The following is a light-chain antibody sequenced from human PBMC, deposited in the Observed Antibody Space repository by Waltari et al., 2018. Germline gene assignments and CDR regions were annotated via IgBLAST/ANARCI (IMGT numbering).Light chain of an antibody. V-gene: IGLV2-11*01. Sequence: HSALTQPRSVSAPPGHSVTLSCPGPRRDVGPSQYVSWFQQRPGNAPKLLIYDVTERPPGVPDRFSGSKSANTASLTIAGLQAEDEADYYCCSYVDTYTYVFGPGTRVIVL. CDR3: CSYVDTYTYV. J-gene: IGLJ1*01. CDR2: DVT. CDR1: RRDVGPSQY.